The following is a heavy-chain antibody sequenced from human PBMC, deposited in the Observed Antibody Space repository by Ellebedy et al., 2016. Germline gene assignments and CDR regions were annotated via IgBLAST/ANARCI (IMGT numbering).Heavy chain of an antibody. Sequence: ASVKVSCKASGYTFTSYGISWVRQAPGQGLEWMGWISAYNGNTNYAQKLQGRVTMTTDTSTSTAYMELRSLRSDDTAVYYCARAPTVVTPSSHFDYWGQGTLVTVSS. V-gene: IGHV1-18*01. D-gene: IGHD4-23*01. CDR3: ARAPTVVTPSSHFDY. CDR2: ISAYNGNT. CDR1: GYTFTSYG. J-gene: IGHJ4*02.